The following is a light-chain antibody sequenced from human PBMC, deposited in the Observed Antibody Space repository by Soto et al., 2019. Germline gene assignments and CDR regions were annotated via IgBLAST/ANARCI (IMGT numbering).Light chain of an antibody. CDR1: QSVSSY. CDR3: QQRSNWPPWT. Sequence: EIVLTQSRATLSLSPGERATLSCRASQSVSSYLAWYQQKPGQAPRLLIYDASNRATGIPARFSGSGSGTDFTLTISSLEPEDFAVYYCQQRSNWPPWTLGQGTKVDIK. V-gene: IGKV3-11*01. CDR2: DAS. J-gene: IGKJ1*01.